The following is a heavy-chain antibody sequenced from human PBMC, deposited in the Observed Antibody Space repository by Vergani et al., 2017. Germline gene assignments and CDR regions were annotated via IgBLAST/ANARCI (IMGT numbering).Heavy chain of an antibody. CDR1: GFTFSSYS. D-gene: IGHD3-22*01. J-gene: IGHJ4*02. Sequence: EVQLEESGGGLVQPGGSLRLSCAASGFTFSSYSMNWVRQAPGKGLEWVSYISSSSRTIYYAESVKGRFTISRDNAKNSLYLQMNSLRAEDTAVYYCAREIAGYFDYWGQGTLVTVSS. CDR2: ISSSSRTI. V-gene: IGHV3-48*01. CDR3: AREIAGYFDY.